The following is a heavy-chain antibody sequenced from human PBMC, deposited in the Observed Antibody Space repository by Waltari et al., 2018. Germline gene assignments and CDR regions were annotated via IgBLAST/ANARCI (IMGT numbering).Heavy chain of an antibody. CDR3: ARGSSFSGYFDL. J-gene: IGHJ4*02. CDR2: MYSSSTT. CDR1: GFIVSSKY. Sequence: EVQLVETGGTLIQPGGSLSLSCAASGFIVSSKYMSWVRQAPRKGLEWVSVMYSSSTTYYADSVKGRFTISRDNSKNTLYLEMNSLRAEDTAVYYCARGSSFSGYFDLWGQGTPVTVSS. D-gene: IGHD6-19*01. V-gene: IGHV3-53*02.